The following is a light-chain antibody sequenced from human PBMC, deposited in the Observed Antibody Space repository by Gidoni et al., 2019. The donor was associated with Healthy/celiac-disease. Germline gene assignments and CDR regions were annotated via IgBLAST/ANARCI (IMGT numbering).Light chain of an antibody. V-gene: IGKV3-20*01. CDR3: QQYGSSPPYT. CDR2: GAS. Sequence: EIVLTLSPGTLSLSPGERATLSCRASQSVSSSYLAWYQQKPGQAPRLLSYGASSRATGIPDRFSGSGSGTDFTLTISRLEPEDFAVYYCQQYGSSPPYTFXQXTKLEIK. CDR1: QSVSSSY. J-gene: IGKJ2*01.